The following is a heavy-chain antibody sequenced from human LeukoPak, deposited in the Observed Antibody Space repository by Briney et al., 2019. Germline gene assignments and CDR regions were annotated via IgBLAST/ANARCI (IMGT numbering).Heavy chain of an antibody. V-gene: IGHV3-30*02. D-gene: IGHD3-10*01. J-gene: IGHJ4*02. CDR2: IRSDGINK. CDR1: GFTFSNYG. CDR3: ARDSSMLRGPLVIYYFDF. Sequence: GGSLRLSCAASGFTFSNYGMHWVRQAPGKGLEWVAFIRSDGINKYHADSVKGRFTISRDNSKNTLYLQMNSLRVEDTAVYYCARDSSMLRGPLVIYYFDFWGQGTLVTVSS.